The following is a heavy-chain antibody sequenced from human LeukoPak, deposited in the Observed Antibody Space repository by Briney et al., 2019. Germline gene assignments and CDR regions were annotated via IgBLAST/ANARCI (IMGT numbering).Heavy chain of an antibody. CDR3: AKQVWYSSSWYSDY. CDR2: IRYDGSNK. CDR1: GFTFSSYG. J-gene: IGHJ4*02. V-gene: IGHV3-30*02. Sequence: GGSLRLSCAASGFTFSSYGMHWVRQAPGKGLEWVAFIRYDGSNKYYADSVKGRFTISRDNSKNTLYLQMNSLRAEDTAVYYCAKQVWYSSSWYSDYWGQGTLVTVSS. D-gene: IGHD6-13*01.